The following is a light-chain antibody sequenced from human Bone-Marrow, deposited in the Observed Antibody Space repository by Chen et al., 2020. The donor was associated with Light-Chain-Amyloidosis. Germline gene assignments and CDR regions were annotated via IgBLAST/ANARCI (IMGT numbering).Light chain of an antibody. Sequence: SYVLTQPSSVSVAPGQTATIACGGNNIGSTSVLWYQQTPGQAPLLVVYDASDRPSGIPERLSGSNSGNTATLTIGRVAAGDAADYYCQVWDRSSDRPVFGGGTKLTVL. CDR3: QVWDRSSDRPV. V-gene: IGLV3-21*02. CDR1: NIGSTS. CDR2: DAS. J-gene: IGLJ3*02.